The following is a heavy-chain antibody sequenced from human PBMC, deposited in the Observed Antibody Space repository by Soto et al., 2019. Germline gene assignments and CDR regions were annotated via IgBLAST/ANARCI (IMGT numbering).Heavy chain of an antibody. CDR1: GFTFDDYA. V-gene: IGHV3-9*01. J-gene: IGHJ6*02. CDR2: ISWNSGSI. D-gene: IGHD4-17*01. CDR3: ARRGRDYGDYYGMDV. Sequence: EVQLVESGGGLVQPGRSLRLSCAASGFTFDDYAMHWVRQAPGKGLERVSGISWNSGSIGYADSVKGRFTISRDNAKNSLYLQMNSLRAEDTALYYCARRGRDYGDYYGMDVWGQGTTVTVSS.